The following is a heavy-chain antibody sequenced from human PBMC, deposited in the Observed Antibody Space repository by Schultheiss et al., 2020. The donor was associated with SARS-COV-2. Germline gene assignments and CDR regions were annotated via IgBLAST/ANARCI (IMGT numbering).Heavy chain of an antibody. J-gene: IGHJ4*02. V-gene: IGHV4-34*01. CDR2: INHRGST. CDR3: ARVRIQLGWSTGDFDY. CDR1: GFTFSDHY. D-gene: IGHD5-18*01. Sequence: GSLRLSCAASGFTFSDHYMDWVRQSPGKGLEWIGEINHRGSTNYNPSLKSRVTISVDTSKNQFSLKLSSVTAADTAVYYCARVRIQLGWSTGDFDYWGQGTLVTVSS.